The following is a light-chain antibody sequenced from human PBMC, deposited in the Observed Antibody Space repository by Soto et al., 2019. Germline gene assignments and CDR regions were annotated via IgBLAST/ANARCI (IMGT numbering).Light chain of an antibody. Sequence: DIQMTQSPSSLSASVGDRVTITCRASQGIDNHLAWYQQKPGKAPKLLIYDASSLESGVPSRFSGSGSGTEFTLNISSLQPDDFATYSCQQYNSYSRMYTFGQGTKLEIK. V-gene: IGKV1-5*01. J-gene: IGKJ2*01. CDR1: QGIDNH. CDR3: QQYNSYSRMYT. CDR2: DAS.